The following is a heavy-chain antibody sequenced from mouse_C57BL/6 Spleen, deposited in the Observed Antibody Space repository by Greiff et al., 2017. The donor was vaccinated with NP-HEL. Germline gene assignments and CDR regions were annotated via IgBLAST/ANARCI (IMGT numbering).Heavy chain of an antibody. CDR2: IYPGDGDT. CDR1: GYAFSSYW. D-gene: IGHD1-1*01. CDR3: ARGHDYGSSLDY. Sequence: QVQLKESGAELVKPGASVKISCKASGYAFSSYWMNWVKQRPGKGLEWIGQIYPGDGDTNYNGKFKGKATLTADKSSSTAYMQLSSLTSEDSAVYFCARGHDYGSSLDYWGQGTTLTVSS. J-gene: IGHJ2*01. V-gene: IGHV1-80*01.